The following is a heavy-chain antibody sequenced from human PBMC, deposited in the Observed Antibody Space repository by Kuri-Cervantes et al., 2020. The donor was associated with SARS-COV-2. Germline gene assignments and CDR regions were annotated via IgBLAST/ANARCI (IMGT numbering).Heavy chain of an antibody. Sequence: GGSLRLSCAASGFTFDDYAMHWVRQAPGKGLEWVSGISWNSGSIGYADSVKGRFTISRDNSKNTLYLQMNSLRAEDTAVYYCAKEITGDYYYMDVWGKGTTVTVSS. CDR3: AKEITGDYYYMDV. J-gene: IGHJ6*03. CDR1: GFTFDDYA. D-gene: IGHD7-27*01. V-gene: IGHV3-9*01. CDR2: ISWNSGSI.